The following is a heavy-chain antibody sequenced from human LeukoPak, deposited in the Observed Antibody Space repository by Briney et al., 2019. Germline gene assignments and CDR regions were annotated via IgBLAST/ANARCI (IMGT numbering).Heavy chain of an antibody. V-gene: IGHV1-69*01. D-gene: IGHD2-15*01. J-gene: IGHJ6*02. Sequence: SVKVSCKASGGTFSSYAISWARQAPGQGLEWMGGIIPIFGTANYAQKFQGRVTITADESTSTAYMELSSLRSEDTAVYYCARDSMVVDYYYGMDVWGQGTTVTVSS. CDR3: ARDSMVVDYYYGMDV. CDR2: IIPIFGTA. CDR1: GGTFSSYA.